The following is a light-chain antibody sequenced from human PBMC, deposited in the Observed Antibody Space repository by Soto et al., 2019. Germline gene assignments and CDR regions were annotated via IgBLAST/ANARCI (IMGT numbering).Light chain of an antibody. CDR3: AAWDDSLNGYV. CDR2: SNN. Sequence: VLPQPPSASGPPGQRVTISCSGSSSNIGSNTVNWYQQLPGTAPKLLIYSNNQRPSGVPDRFSGSKSGTSRCLASSWLQSEDEADYYCAAWDDSLNGYVFGTGTKVTVL. V-gene: IGLV1-44*01. CDR1: SSNIGSNT. J-gene: IGLJ1*01.